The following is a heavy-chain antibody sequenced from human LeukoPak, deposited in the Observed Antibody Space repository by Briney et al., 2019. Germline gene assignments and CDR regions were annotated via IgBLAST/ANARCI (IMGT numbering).Heavy chain of an antibody. V-gene: IGHV3-64D*06. CDR3: VKDLSGTYSFDF. J-gene: IGHJ4*02. Sequence: GGSLRLSCSASGFIFRTSTMHWVRQAPGKGLEYVSSIGGSGATTDYADSVKGRFIISRDNSKNTLYLQMSGLRLEDTAVYSCVKDLSGTYSFDFWGQGNLVTVSS. CDR2: IGGSGATT. CDR1: GFIFRTST. D-gene: IGHD3-10*01.